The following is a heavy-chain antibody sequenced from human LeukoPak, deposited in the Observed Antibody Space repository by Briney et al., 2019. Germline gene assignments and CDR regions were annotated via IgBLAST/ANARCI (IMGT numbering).Heavy chain of an antibody. CDR1: GYGFTSYW. CDR3: ARHPAKRRYCSGGSCYLAGVWFDP. J-gene: IGHJ5*02. Sequence: GESLKISCKGSGYGFTSYWIGWVRQMPGKGLEWMGIIYPGDSDTRYSPSFQGQVTISADKSISTAYLQWSSLKASDTAMYYCARHPAKRRYCSGGSCYLAGVWFDPWGQGTLVTVSS. V-gene: IGHV5-51*01. CDR2: IYPGDSDT. D-gene: IGHD2-15*01.